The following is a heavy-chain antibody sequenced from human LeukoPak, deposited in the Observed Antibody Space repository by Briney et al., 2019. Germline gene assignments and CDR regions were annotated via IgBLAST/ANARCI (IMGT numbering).Heavy chain of an antibody. CDR1: GFTFSYYT. D-gene: IGHD3-22*01. Sequence: PGRSLILSCAASGFTFSYYTMHWVRQAPGKGLEWVAVISYDGSNKYYADSVKGRFTISRDNSKNTLYLQINSLRAEDTAVYYCARVLNYYDSSGYYFSYWGQGTLVTVSS. CDR3: ARVLNYYDSSGYYFSY. CDR2: ISYDGSNK. V-gene: IGHV3-30-3*01. J-gene: IGHJ4*02.